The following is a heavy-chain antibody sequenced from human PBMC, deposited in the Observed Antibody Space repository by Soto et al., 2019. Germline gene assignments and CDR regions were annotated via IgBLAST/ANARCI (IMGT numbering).Heavy chain of an antibody. CDR1: AFSLSTNGVG. V-gene: IGHV2-5*01. CDR3: VHTVMVHTITGCHYSDY. J-gene: IGHJ4*01. Sequence: VSGPTLVNPTQTLTLTCTFSAFSLSTNGVGVGWIRQPPGKPLEWLAVIYWNEDKRYSRSLKSRLSITKDTSKNQVVLTMTTMDPVDTATYYCVHTVMVHTITGCHYSDYWG. D-gene: IGHD1-20*01. CDR2: IYWNEDK.